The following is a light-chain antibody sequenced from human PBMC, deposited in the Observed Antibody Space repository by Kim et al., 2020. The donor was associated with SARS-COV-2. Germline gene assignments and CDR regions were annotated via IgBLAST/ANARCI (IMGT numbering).Light chain of an antibody. J-gene: IGKJ4*01. CDR3: QQYITTPLT. Sequence: ATINCKSSQSVLYNSNNKNYLAWYQQKPGQSPKLLIYWAFTRDSGVPERFSGSGSGTDFTLTINSLRAEDVAVYFCQQYITTPLTFGGGTKVDIK. CDR2: WAF. V-gene: IGKV4-1*01. CDR1: QSVLYNSNNKNY.